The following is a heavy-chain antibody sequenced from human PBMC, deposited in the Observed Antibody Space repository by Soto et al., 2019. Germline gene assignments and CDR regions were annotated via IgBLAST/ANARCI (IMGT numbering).Heavy chain of an antibody. CDR2: IYFRGNT. CDR1: GDSISRIHYY. CDR3: AREGGSYDSGGYLIRGAFDI. J-gene: IGHJ3*02. D-gene: IGHD3-22*01. Sequence: SETLSLTCSVSGDSISRIHYYWTWIRQHPEKGLEWIGNIYFRGNTYYSPSLENRLTISVDTSKNQFSLKLTSVTAADTAVYYCAREGGSYDSGGYLIRGAFDIWGHGTMVTNSS. V-gene: IGHV4-31*03.